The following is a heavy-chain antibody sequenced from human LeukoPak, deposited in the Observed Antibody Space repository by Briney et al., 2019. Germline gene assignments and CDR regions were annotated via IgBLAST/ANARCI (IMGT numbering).Heavy chain of an antibody. J-gene: IGHJ5*02. CDR1: GGTFSSYA. V-gene: IGHV1-69*05. Sequence: SVKVSCKASGGTFSSYAISWVRQAPGQGLEWMGGIIPIFGTANYAQKFQGRVTITTDESTSTAYMELSSLRSEDTAVYYCARVWSSSSPFDPWGQGTLVTVSS. D-gene: IGHD6-6*01. CDR2: IIPIFGTA. CDR3: ARVWSSSSPFDP.